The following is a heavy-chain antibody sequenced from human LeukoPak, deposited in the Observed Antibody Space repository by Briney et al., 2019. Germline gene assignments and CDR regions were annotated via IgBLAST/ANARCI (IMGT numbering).Heavy chain of an antibody. V-gene: IGHV1-2*02. CDR3: AKGLSQDLVNWFDP. J-gene: IGHJ5*02. CDR1: GYSFTGHY. Sequence: ASVKVSCKASGYSFTGHYVHWVRQAPGQGLEWLGCINPNSGATNYAQTFQGRVAMTSDTSVSTAYMEVRRLTSDDTAVYYYAKGLSQDLVNWFDPWGQGTPVTVSS. D-gene: IGHD3-9*01. CDR2: INPNSGAT.